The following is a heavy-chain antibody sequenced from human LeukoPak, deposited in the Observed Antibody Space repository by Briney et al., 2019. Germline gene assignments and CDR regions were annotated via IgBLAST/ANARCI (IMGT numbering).Heavy chain of an antibody. Sequence: EGSLRLSCAASGFTFNSNAMSWVRQAPGKGLEWVSAISASGSITYYADSVKGRFTISRDNSKNTLFLQMNSLRAEDTAVYYCAKVEGVAGPGDYWGQGTLVTVSS. D-gene: IGHD6-19*01. CDR1: GFTFNSNA. CDR3: AKVEGVAGPGDY. J-gene: IGHJ4*02. V-gene: IGHV3-23*01. CDR2: ISASGSIT.